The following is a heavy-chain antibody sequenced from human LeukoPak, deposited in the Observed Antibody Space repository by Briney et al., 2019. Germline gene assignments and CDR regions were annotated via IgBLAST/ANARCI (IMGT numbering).Heavy chain of an antibody. Sequence: GGSLRLSCAASGFTFSSNGMHWVRQAPGKGLEWVSTVSGGGGTTYYADSVKGRFTISRDNSKNTLFLQMNSLRAEDTAIYYCAKDMGYCSSATCYGLDYWGQGTLVTVSS. D-gene: IGHD2-2*01. CDR1: GFTFSSNG. CDR3: AKDMGYCSSATCYGLDY. V-gene: IGHV3-23*01. CDR2: VSGGGGTT. J-gene: IGHJ4*02.